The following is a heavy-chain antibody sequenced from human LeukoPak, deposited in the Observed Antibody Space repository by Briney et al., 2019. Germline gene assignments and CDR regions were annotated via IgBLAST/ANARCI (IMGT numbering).Heavy chain of an antibody. J-gene: IGHJ5*02. D-gene: IGHD6-19*01. V-gene: IGHV4-59*01. CDR2: IYYSGST. Sequence: SETLSLTCAVYGGSFSGYYWSWIRQPPGKGLEWIGYIYYSGSTNYNPSPKSRVTISVDTSKNQFSLKLSSVTAADTAVYYCARSSSGWLRAPNWFDPWGQGTLVTVSS. CDR1: GGSFSGYY. CDR3: ARSSSGWLRAPNWFDP.